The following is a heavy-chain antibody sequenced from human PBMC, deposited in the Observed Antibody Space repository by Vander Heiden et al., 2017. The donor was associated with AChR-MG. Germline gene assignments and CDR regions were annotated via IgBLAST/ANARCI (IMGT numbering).Heavy chain of an antibody. Sequence: EVQLVESGGGLVKPGGCLRLSCAASGFPFSSYSMNWVRQAPGKGLEWVSSISSSSSYIYYADSVKGRFTISRDNAKNSLYLQMNSLRAEDTAVYYCARDQGSGWYYFDYWGQGTLVTVSS. V-gene: IGHV3-21*01. CDR1: GFPFSSYS. CDR3: ARDQGSGWYYFDY. D-gene: IGHD6-19*01. CDR2: ISSSSSYI. J-gene: IGHJ4*02.